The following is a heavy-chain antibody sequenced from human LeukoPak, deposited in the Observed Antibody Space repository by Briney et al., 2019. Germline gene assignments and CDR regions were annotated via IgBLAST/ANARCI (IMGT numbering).Heavy chain of an antibody. CDR3: AREELSGWPDY. V-gene: IGHV1-2*02. CDR2: ISPNSGGT. Sequence: ASVKVSCKASGYTFTGYYMHWVRQAPGQGLEWMGWISPNSGGTNYAQKFQGRVTMTRDTSISTAYMEVTRLSSDDTAVYYCAREELSGWPDYWGQGTLVTVSS. CDR1: GYTFTGYY. D-gene: IGHD6-19*01. J-gene: IGHJ4*02.